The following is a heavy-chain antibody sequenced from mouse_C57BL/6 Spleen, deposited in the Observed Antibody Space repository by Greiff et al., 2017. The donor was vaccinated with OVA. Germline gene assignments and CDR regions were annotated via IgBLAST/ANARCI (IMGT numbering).Heavy chain of an antibody. J-gene: IGHJ4*01. CDR1: GYTFTDYY. CDR3: ARQVATPMDY. CDR2: INPNNGGT. D-gene: IGHD1-1*01. Sequence: VQLQQSGPELVKPGASVKISCKASGYTFTDYYMNWVKQSHGKSLEWIGDINPNNGGTSYNQKFKGKATLTVDKSSSTAYMELRSLTSEDSAVYYCARQVATPMDYWGQGTSVTVSS. V-gene: IGHV1-26*01.